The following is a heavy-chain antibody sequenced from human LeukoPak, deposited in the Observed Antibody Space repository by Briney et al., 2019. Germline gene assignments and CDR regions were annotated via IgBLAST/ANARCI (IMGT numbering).Heavy chain of an antibody. CDR2: ILYDGSNK. D-gene: IGHD4-17*01. CDR3: AKEGTVTPIDY. CDR1: GFVFSSYG. J-gene: IGHJ4*02. Sequence: GASLKISSAASGFVFSSYGMYWVRQAPGKGLEWVAFILYDGSNKYYADSVKGRFTISRDNSKNTLYVQMSSLRVEDTAVYYCAKEGTVTPIDYWGQGTPVTVSS. V-gene: IGHV3-30*02.